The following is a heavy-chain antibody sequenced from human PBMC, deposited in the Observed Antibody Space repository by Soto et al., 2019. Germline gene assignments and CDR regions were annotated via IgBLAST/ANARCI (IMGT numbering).Heavy chain of an antibody. V-gene: IGHV4-34*01. Sequence: SETLSLTCAVYGGSFSGYYWSWIRQPPGKGLEWIGEINHSGSTNYNPSLKSRVTISVDTSKNQFSLKLSSVTAADTAVYYCARQRSGSITMVRGVNIYFDYWGQGTLVTVSS. CDR2: INHSGST. J-gene: IGHJ4*02. CDR3: ARQRSGSITMVRGVNIYFDY. D-gene: IGHD3-10*01. CDR1: GGSFSGYY.